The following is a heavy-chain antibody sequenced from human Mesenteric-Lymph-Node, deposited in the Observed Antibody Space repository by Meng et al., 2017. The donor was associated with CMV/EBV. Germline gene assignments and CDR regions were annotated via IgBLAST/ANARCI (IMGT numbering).Heavy chain of an antibody. CDR1: GGSFSGYY. D-gene: IGHD6-6*01. J-gene: IGHJ4*02. Sequence: SETLSLTCAVYGGSFSGYYWSWIRQPPGKGLEWIGSIYYGGSTYYNPSLKSRVTISVDTSKRYFSLKLTSVTAADTAVYYCARRGHTSRPFWGQGTLVTVSS. CDR2: IYYGGST. CDR3: ARRGHTSRPF. V-gene: IGHV4-34*01.